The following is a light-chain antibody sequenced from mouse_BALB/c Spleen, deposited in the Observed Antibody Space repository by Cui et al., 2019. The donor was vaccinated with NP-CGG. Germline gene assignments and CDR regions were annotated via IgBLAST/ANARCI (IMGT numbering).Light chain of an antibody. Sequence: AVVTQESALTTSPGETVTHTCRSSTGAVTTSHYSNWVQEQPDHLFTGLIGGTNNRAPGVPARFSGSLIGDKAALTITGAQTEDEAIYFCALWYSNHWVFGGGTKLTVL. CDR1: TGAVTTSHY. J-gene: IGLJ1*01. CDR3: ALWYSNHWV. CDR2: GTN. V-gene: IGLV1*01.